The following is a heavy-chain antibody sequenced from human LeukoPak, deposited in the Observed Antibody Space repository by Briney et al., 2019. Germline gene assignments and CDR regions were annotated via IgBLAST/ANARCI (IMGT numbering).Heavy chain of an antibody. CDR2: IWYDGSNK. Sequence: PGGSLRLSCAASGFTFSSYAMYWVRQAPGKGLEWVAVIWYDGSNKYYADSVKGRFTISRDNAKNSLYLQMNSLRAEDTAVYYCAREGVAGRLYHFDYWGQGTLVTVSS. V-gene: IGHV3-33*01. CDR1: GFTFSSYA. D-gene: IGHD6-19*01. J-gene: IGHJ4*02. CDR3: AREGVAGRLYHFDY.